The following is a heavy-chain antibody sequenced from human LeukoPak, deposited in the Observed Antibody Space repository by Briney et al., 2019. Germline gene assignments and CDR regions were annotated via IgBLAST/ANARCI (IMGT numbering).Heavy chain of an antibody. CDR3: ARCYYDSSSPWDY. V-gene: IGHV4-59*08. D-gene: IGHD3-22*01. J-gene: IGHJ4*02. CDR2: IYYSGST. Sequence: SETLSLTCTVSGGSISSYYWSWIRQPPGKGLEWIGYIYYSGSTNYNPSLKSRVTISVDTSKNQFSLKLSSVTAADTAVYYCARCYYDSSSPWDYWGQGTLVTVSS. CDR1: GGSISSYY.